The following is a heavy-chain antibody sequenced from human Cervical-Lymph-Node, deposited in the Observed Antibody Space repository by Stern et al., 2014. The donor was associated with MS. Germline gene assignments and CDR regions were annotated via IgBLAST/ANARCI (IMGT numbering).Heavy chain of an antibody. CDR1: GGSIRRDGFS. D-gene: IGHD6-13*01. Sequence: QVQLQESGPGLVKPAETLSLSCSVSGGSIRRDGFSWGWVRQSPGKGLQWIGRMYHRGSAFYTPSLKSRVTISIDTSTNQFSLKVNSVTATDTAVYYCARQRAPTYSTSWYFDNWGRGTLVTVSS. CDR2: MYHRGSA. CDR3: ARQRAPTYSTSWYFDN. J-gene: IGHJ4*02. V-gene: IGHV4-39*01.